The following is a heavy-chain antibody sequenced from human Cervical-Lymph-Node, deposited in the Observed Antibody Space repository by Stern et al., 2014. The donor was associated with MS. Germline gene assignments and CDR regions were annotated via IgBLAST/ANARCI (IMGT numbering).Heavy chain of an antibody. V-gene: IGHV1-46*03. CDR2: INPSGGTT. CDR1: GYTFTSYY. J-gene: IGHJ4*02. CDR3: ARVAMTSLDY. Sequence: VQLVESGAGVKKPGASVKVSCKASGYTFTSYYIHWVRQAPGQGLECMGIINPSGGTTSYAQKFQGRLTMTRDTSTSTVYMELSSLRSEDTAVYYCARVAMTSLDYWGQGTLVTVSS.